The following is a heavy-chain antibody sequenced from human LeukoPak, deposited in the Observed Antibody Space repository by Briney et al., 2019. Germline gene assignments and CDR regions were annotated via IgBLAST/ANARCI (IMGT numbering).Heavy chain of an antibody. CDR2: FDPEDDEI. CDR1: GYNLTELS. V-gene: IGHV1-24*01. CDR3: ASPPPRYCSGGSCSYWYFAL. J-gene: IGHJ2*01. D-gene: IGHD2-15*01. Sequence: ASVKVSCNVSGYNLTELSIHWVRQAPGKGLEWMGGFDPEDDEIIYAQQLQGRVTMTEDTSRSTAFMELSSLRSEDTAMYYCASPPPRYCSGGSCSYWYFALWGRGTLVTVSS.